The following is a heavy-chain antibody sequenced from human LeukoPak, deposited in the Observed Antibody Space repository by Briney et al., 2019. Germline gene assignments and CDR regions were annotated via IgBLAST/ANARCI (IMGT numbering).Heavy chain of an antibody. CDR3: VRDRGGFDP. J-gene: IGHJ5*02. D-gene: IGHD1-26*01. CDR1: GASISSYY. Sequence: SETLSLTCVVSGASISSYYWTWIRQPAGKGLEWIGRIYTSGSTTYNPSLKSRVTMSVDTSKNQFSLNLTSVTAADTAVYYCVRDRGGFDPWAREPWSPSPQ. CDR2: IYTSGST. V-gene: IGHV4-4*07.